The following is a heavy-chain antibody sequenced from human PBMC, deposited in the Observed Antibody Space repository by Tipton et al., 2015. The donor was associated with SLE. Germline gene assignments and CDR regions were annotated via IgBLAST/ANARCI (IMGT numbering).Heavy chain of an antibody. D-gene: IGHD5-18*01. J-gene: IGHJ6*02. CDR1: GDSVSTNSAA. CDR2: TYYRSKWYS. Sequence: PGLVKPSQTLSLTCAISGDSVSTNSAAWTWIRQSPSRGLEWLGRTYYRSKWYSDYAVSVKSRITINPDTSKNQFSLQLNSVTPEDTAVYYCARWIPLTGINVWGQGATVTVSS. CDR3: ARWIPLTGINV. V-gene: IGHV6-1*01.